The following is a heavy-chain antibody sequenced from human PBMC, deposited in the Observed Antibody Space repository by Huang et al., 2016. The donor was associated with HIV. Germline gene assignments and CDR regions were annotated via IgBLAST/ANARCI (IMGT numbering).Heavy chain of an antibody. V-gene: IGHV1-69*13. CDR1: GGTFSKYA. Sequence: QVQLVQSGAEVKTPGSSVKVSCKAAGGTFSKYAISWVRQAPGQGREWMGGIIPMFGTPNYARTFQGRVTITADDSTSTTYVEVSSLRSEDTALYYCARGQLGSYGDYDVLYWGQGTLVTVSS. J-gene: IGHJ4*02. CDR3: ARGQLGSYGDYDVLY. CDR2: IIPMFGTP. D-gene: IGHD4-17*01.